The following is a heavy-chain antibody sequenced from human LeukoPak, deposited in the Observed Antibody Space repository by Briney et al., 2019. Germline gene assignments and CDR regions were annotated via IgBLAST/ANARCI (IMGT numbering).Heavy chain of an antibody. Sequence: ASVRVSCKASGYTFTSYGINWARQATGQGLEWMGWMNPNSGNTGYAQKFRGRVTMTRNTSISTAYMELSSLRSDDTAVYYCARMDYGGNDVNWFDPWGQGTLVTVSS. J-gene: IGHJ5*02. CDR2: MNPNSGNT. V-gene: IGHV1-8*01. D-gene: IGHD4-23*01. CDR1: GYTFTSYG. CDR3: ARMDYGGNDVNWFDP.